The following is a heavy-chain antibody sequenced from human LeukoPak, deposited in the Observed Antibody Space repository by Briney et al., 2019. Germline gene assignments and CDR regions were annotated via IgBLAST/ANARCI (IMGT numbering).Heavy chain of an antibody. V-gene: IGHV6-1*01. Sequence: SQTLSLTCAISGDSVSSNSAAWNWIRQSPSRGLEWLGRTYYRSKWFNGYAVSVKGRITVNPDTSKNQFSLQLSSVTPEDTAVYFCARGFGYGFDIWGQGTMVTVSS. CDR3: ARGFGYGFDI. CDR2: TYYRSKWFN. J-gene: IGHJ3*02. CDR1: GDSVSSNSAA. D-gene: IGHD3-10*01.